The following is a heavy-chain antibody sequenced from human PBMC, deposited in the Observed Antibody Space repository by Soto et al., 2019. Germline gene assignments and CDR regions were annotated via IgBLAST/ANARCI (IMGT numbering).Heavy chain of an antibody. CDR2: IIPIFGTV. J-gene: IGHJ6*02. CDR3: AKGAVDGTPTSYYYYGMDV. D-gene: IGHD6-19*01. CDR1: GGTFRTYA. Sequence: QVQMLRSGAEVKKPRSSVRVSCEASGGTFRTYAISWVREAPGQGHEWMGEIIPIFGTVNYAQKFQGRVTITADESTTAVYMDLRSLRSEDTAVYYCAKGAVDGTPTSYYYYGMDVWGQGTTVTVSS. V-gene: IGHV1-69*12.